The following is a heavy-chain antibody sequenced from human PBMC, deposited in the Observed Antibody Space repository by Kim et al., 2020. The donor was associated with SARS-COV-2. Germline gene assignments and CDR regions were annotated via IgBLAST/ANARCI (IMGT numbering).Heavy chain of an antibody. D-gene: IGHD3-22*01. V-gene: IGHV1-3*01. CDR3: ARDLEADRMIVVLGAFDI. Sequence: ASVKVSCKASGYTFTSYAMHWVRQAPGQRLEWMGWINAGNGNTKYSQKFQGRVTITRDTSASTAYMELSSLRSEDTAVYYCARDLEADRMIVVLGAFDIWGQGTMVTVSS. CDR2: INAGNGNT. CDR1: GYTFTSYA. J-gene: IGHJ3*02.